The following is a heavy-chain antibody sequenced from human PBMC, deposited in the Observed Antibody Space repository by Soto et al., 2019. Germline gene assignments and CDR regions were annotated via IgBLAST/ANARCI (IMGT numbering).Heavy chain of an antibody. D-gene: IGHD3-10*01. V-gene: IGHV1-18*01. CDR2: ISAYNGNT. J-gene: IGHJ5*02. CDR1: GYTFTSYG. Sequence: ASVKVSCKASGYTFTSYGISWVRQAPGQGLEWMGWISAYNGNTNYAQKLQGRVTMTTDTSTSTAYMELRSLRSDDTAVYYCARLPNYYGSGSYSIAAWFDRWGQ. CDR3: ARLPNYYGSGSYSIAAWFDR.